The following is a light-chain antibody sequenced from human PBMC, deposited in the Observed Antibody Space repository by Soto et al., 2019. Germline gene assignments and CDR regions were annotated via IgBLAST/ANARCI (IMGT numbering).Light chain of an antibody. V-gene: IGKV2D-29*01. Sequence: DIVMTQTPLSLSVTPGQPASISCKSSQSLLHSDGKTYLYWYLQKPGQPPQLLSYEVSNRFSGGHDTSSGGGSGPYFTRKFSRLEAADVGVYYCRQSIQLPWTSGQGTQVDIK. CDR3: RQSIQLPWT. J-gene: IGKJ1*01. CDR2: EVS. CDR1: QSLLHSDGKTY.